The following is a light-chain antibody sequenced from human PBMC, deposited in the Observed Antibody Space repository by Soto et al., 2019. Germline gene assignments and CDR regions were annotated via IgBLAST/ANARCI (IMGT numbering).Light chain of an antibody. CDR2: AAS. CDR3: LQDYNYHWT. J-gene: IGKJ1*01. V-gene: IGKV1-6*01. Sequence: AIQMTQSPSSLSASVGDRVTITCRASQGIRNDLGWYQQKPGKAPKLLIYAASSLQSGVPLRFSGSGSGTDFTLTISSLQPEDFATYYCLQDYNYHWTFGQGTKVEIK. CDR1: QGIRND.